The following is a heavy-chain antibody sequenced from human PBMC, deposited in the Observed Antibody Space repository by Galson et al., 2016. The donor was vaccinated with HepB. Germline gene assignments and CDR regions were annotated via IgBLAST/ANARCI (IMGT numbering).Heavy chain of an antibody. CDR2: INWNGDST. CDR3: ARGVGDGQYYFDS. V-gene: IGHV3-20*01. J-gene: IGHJ4*02. CDR1: GFTFDNHV. D-gene: IGHD5-24*01. Sequence: SLRLSCAASGFTFDNHVMSWVRQAPGKGLEWVSTINWNGDSTNYADSVKGRFTISRDNAKNSLSLQMDNLRAEDTAFYHCARGVGDGQYYFDSWGQGTLVTVSS.